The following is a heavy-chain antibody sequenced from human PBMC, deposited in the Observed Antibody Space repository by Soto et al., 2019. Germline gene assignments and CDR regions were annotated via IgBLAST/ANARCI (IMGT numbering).Heavy chain of an antibody. D-gene: IGHD2-2*01. V-gene: IGHV4-34*01. J-gene: IGHJ6*02. Sequence: QVQLQQWGAGLLKPSETLSLTCAVYGGSFSGYYWSWIRQPPGKGLEWIGEINHSGSTNYNPSLKSRVTISVDTSKTQFSLKLSSVTAADTAVYYCARCGYCSSTSCYIYYYYGMDVWGQGTTVTVSS. CDR3: ARCGYCSSTSCYIYYYYGMDV. CDR2: INHSGST. CDR1: GGSFSGYY.